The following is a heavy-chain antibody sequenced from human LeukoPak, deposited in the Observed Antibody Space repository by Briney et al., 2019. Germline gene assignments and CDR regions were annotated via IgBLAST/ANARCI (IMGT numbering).Heavy chain of an antibody. CDR2: IDKGGSGT. Sequence: GGSLRLSCAASGFTFSGYWMHWVRQVPEKGLVLVSRIDKGGSGTTYADSVKGRFTVSRDNAKHTLYLQMNSLRAEDTAIYYCARGGGWDTIFRVVQYMDVWGKGPTVTVSS. CDR1: GFTFSGYW. D-gene: IGHD3-3*01. CDR3: ARGGGWDTIFRVVQYMDV. J-gene: IGHJ6*03. V-gene: IGHV3-74*01.